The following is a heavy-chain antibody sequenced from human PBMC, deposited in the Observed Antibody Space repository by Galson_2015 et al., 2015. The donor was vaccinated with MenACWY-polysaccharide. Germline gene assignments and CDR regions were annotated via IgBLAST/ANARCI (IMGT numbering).Heavy chain of an antibody. J-gene: IGHJ4*02. V-gene: IGHV3-23*01. CDR1: GFTFSTFA. CDR3: AGEQWLLVDCINL. Sequence: SLRLSCAASGFTFSTFAMAWVRQAPGKGLEWVSLISGSGDTIDYADSVRGRFTISRDNSKNTLYLQMNSLRAEDTAVYFCAGEQWLLVDCINLWGQGTLVTVSS. CDR2: ISGSGDTI. D-gene: IGHD6-19*01.